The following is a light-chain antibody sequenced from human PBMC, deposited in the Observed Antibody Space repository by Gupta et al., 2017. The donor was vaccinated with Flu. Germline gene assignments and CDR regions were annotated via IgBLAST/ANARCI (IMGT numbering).Light chain of an antibody. CDR1: SSDVGNYNL. CDR3: CSYAGSNTWV. Sequence: QSALTQPASVSGSPGPSITISCTGTSSDVGNYNLVSWYQQHPGKAPKLMIYEVSKRPSGVSNRFSGSKPGNTASLTISGLQAEDEADYYCCSYAGSNTWVFGGGTKLTVL. CDR2: EVS. J-gene: IGLJ3*02. V-gene: IGLV2-23*02.